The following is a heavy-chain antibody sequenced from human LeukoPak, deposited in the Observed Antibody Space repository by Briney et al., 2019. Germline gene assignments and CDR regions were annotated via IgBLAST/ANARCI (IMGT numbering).Heavy chain of an antibody. V-gene: IGHV4-59*08. J-gene: IGHJ4*02. Sequence: SETLSLTCTVSGASITSYYWTWSRQPPGKGLEWIGYMYFTGSTDYNPSLKSRVTISEDKSKNQFSLSLNSVTAADTAVYYCARQVICGDDCYSEYWGQGILVTVSS. CDR3: ARQVICGDDCYSEY. D-gene: IGHD2-21*02. CDR2: MYFTGST. CDR1: GASITSYY.